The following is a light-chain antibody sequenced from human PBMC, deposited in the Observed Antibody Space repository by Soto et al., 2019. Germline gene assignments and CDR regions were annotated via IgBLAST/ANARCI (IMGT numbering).Light chain of an antibody. CDR1: SSDVGGYKY. V-gene: IGLV2-11*01. Sequence: QSALTQPRSVSGSPGQSVTISCTGTSSDVGGYKYVSWFQQHPGKAPKVMIYEVSERPSGVPGRFSGSKSGNTASLTISGLQAEDEADYYCCSYAGSYALFGGGTQLTVL. CDR3: CSYAGSYAL. J-gene: IGLJ2*01. CDR2: EVS.